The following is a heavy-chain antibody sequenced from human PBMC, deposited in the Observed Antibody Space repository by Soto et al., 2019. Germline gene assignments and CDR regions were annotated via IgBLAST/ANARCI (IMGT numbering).Heavy chain of an antibody. J-gene: IGHJ6*02. Sequence: QVQLVQSGAEVKKPGASVKVSCKASGYTFTSYDINWVRQATGQGLEWMGWMNPNSGNTGYAQKFQGRVTMTRNTSIITAYMELSSLRSEDTAVYYCARGHWDIVLVPAASSYYYGMDVWGQGTTVTVSS. CDR3: ARGHWDIVLVPAASSYYYGMDV. CDR2: MNPNSGNT. CDR1: GYTFTSYD. V-gene: IGHV1-8*01. D-gene: IGHD2-2*01.